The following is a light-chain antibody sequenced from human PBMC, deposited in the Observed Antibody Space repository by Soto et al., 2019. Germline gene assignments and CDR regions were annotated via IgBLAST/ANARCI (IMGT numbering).Light chain of an antibody. CDR1: SSNIGGNS. CDR2: DDN. J-gene: IGLJ1*01. CDR3: GSWDSSLSAYV. Sequence: QSVLTQPPSVSAAPGQKVTISCSGSSSNIGGNSVSWYQQLPGTAPKLLIYDDNKRPSGIPDRFSGSKSGTSVTLGITGFQTGDEADYYCGSWDSSLSAYVFGIGTKGTVL. V-gene: IGLV1-51*01.